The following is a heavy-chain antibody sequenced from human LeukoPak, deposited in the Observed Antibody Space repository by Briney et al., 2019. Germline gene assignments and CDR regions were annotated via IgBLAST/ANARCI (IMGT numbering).Heavy chain of an antibody. V-gene: IGHV3-66*01. CDR3: ARRTGEGFFDD. CDR2: IYSGGDT. Sequence: GSLRLSCAASGITVSSNYMTWVRQAPGKGLEWLSVIYSGGDTYYADSVKGRFTISRGNSKNTLFLQMNSLRAEDTAVYYCARRTGEGFFDDWGQGTLVTVSS. CDR1: GITVSSNY. D-gene: IGHD1-1*01. J-gene: IGHJ4*02.